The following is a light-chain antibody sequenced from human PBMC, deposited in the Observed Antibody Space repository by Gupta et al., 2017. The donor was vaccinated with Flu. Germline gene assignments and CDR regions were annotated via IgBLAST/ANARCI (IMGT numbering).Light chain of an antibody. V-gene: IGLV2-23*02. CDR2: EVS. J-gene: IGLJ2*01. CDR1: SSDVGNYDL. Sequence: QSALTQPASVSASPGQSITISCTGTSSDVGNYDLVSWYQQSPGKAPKLMIYEVSKWPSGVSNRFSGSKSGNTASLTISGRQAEDEGDYYCCSYAGRNVVFGGGTKLTVL. CDR3: CSYAGRNVV.